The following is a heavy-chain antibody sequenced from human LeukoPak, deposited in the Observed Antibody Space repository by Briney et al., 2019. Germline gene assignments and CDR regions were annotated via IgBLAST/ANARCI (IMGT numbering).Heavy chain of an antibody. CDR1: GGTFSSYA. D-gene: IGHD6-19*01. Sequence: EASVKVSCTASGGTFSSYAISWVRQAPGQGLERMGRIIPIFGTANYAQKFQGRVTITTDESTSTAYLELSSLRSEDTAVYYCARDLSGWSGFGYWGQGTLVTVPS. J-gene: IGHJ4*02. CDR2: IIPIFGTA. CDR3: ARDLSGWSGFGY. V-gene: IGHV1-69*05.